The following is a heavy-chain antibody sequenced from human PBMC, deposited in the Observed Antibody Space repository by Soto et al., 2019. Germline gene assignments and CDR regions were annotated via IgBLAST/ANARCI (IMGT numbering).Heavy chain of an antibody. V-gene: IGHV3-21*01. Sequence: GGSLILSCAASGFTFSSYSMNWVRQAPGKGLEWVSSISSSSSYIYYADSVKGRFTISRDNAKNSLYLQMNSLRAEDTAVYYCARDREVAARHGDYWGQGTLVTVSS. D-gene: IGHD6-6*01. CDR2: ISSSSSYI. CDR3: ARDREVAARHGDY. CDR1: GFTFSSYS. J-gene: IGHJ4*02.